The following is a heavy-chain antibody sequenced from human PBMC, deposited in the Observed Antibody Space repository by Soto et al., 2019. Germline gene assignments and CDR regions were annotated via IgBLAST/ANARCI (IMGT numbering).Heavy chain of an antibody. CDR1: GFTLSGYA. D-gene: IGHD6-6*01. CDR3: ARRARPDFYYMDV. Sequence: EVQLAESGGGLAQPGGSLRLSCAASGFTLSGYAMDWVRQAPGKGLEYVSGISSTGVGTYYANSVQGRFTSSRDNSKNTVYLQMGSLRPEDMAVYYCARRARPDFYYMDVWGKGTTVTVS. CDR2: ISSTGVGT. J-gene: IGHJ6*03. V-gene: IGHV3-64*01.